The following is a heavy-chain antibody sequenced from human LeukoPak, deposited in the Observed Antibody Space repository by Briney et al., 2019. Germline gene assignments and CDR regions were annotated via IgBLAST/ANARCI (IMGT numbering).Heavy chain of an antibody. V-gene: IGHV4-34*01. J-gene: IGHJ5*02. CDR2: INHSGST. Sequence: PSETLSLTCAVYGGSFSGCYWSWIRQPPGKGLEWIGEINHSGSTNYNPSLKSRVTISVDTSKNQFSLKLSSVTAADTAVYYCARRAGSTSLDTQDWFDPWGQGTLVTVSS. CDR3: ARRAGSTSLDTQDWFDP. D-gene: IGHD2-2*01. CDR1: GGSFSGCY.